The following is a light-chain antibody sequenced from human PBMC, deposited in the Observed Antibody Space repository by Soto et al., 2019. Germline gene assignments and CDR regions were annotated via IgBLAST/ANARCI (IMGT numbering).Light chain of an antibody. J-gene: IGKJ1*01. CDR1: QGISTY. CDR3: QQFASSPRT. Sequence: DIQMTQSPSSLSASVGDRVTITCRASQGISTYLNWYQQKPGKAPKLLIYAASSLQSGVPSRFSGSGSETDFTLTISRLEPEDFAVYYCQQFASSPRTFGRGTTVEIK. V-gene: IGKV1-39*01. CDR2: AAS.